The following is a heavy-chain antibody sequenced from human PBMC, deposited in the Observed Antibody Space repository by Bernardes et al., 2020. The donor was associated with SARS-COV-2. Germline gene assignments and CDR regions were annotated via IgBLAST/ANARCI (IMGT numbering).Heavy chain of an antibody. D-gene: IGHD3-10*01. J-gene: IGHJ6*02. V-gene: IGHV1-18*01. CDR1: GYTFTSYG. CDR2: ISAYNGNT. Sequence: ASVKVSCKASGYTFTSYGITWVRQAPGQGLEWMGWISAYNGNTNHAQKLQGRVTMTTDTSTSTAYMELRSLRSDDTAVYYCARECKKRDLVWFGEPDYYCYAMAVWCQAPTVTVS. CDR3: ARECKKRDLVWFGEPDYYCYAMAV.